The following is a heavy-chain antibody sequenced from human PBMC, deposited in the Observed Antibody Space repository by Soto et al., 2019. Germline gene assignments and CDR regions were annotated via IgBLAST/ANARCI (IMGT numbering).Heavy chain of an antibody. Sequence: SETLSLTCTVSGGSISSSSYYWGWIRQPPGKGLEWIGSIYYSGSTYYNPSLKSRVTISVDTSKNQFSLKLSSVTAADTAVYYCAGSLCGGDCYRDYYYYGMDVWGQGTTVTVSS. J-gene: IGHJ6*02. V-gene: IGHV4-39*01. CDR1: GGSISSSSYY. D-gene: IGHD2-21*02. CDR3: AGSLCGGDCYRDYYYYGMDV. CDR2: IYYSGST.